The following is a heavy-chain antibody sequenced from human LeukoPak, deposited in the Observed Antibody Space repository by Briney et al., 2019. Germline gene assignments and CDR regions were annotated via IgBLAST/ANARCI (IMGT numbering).Heavy chain of an antibody. D-gene: IGHD3-10*01. CDR1: GFTFSSYG. V-gene: IGHV3-33*01. CDR2: IWYDGSNK. CDR3: ARNNPYGSGSYPDY. Sequence: GGSLRLSCAASGFTFSSYGMHWVRQAPGKGLEWVAVIWYDGSNKYYADSVKGRFTISRDNSKNTLYLQMDSLRVEDTAVYYCARNNPYGSGSYPDYWGQGTLVIVSS. J-gene: IGHJ4*02.